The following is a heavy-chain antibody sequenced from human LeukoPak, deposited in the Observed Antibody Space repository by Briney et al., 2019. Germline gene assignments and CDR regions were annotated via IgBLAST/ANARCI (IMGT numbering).Heavy chain of an antibody. CDR2: ISDSGGST. CDR1: GFTFSSYD. D-gene: IGHD3-10*01. V-gene: IGHV3-23*01. CDR3: AKEPLRWSGDLAYDWFDP. Sequence: GGSLRLSCAASGFTFSSYDMSWVRQPPGKGLEWVSAISDSGGSTYYADSVKGRFTISGDNSRNTLYLQMNSLRAGDTAIYYCAKEPLRWSGDLAYDWFDPWGPGTLVTVSS. J-gene: IGHJ5*02.